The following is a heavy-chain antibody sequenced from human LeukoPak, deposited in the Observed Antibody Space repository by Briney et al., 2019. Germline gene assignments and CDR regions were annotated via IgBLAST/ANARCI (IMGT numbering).Heavy chain of an antibody. CDR2: INGDGGST. Sequence: GGSLRLSCAASGFTFGNFAMSWVRQAPGKALEWVSTINGDGGSTYYADSVTGHFTISRDNSKNTLYLQMNSLKTEDTAVYYCTTDLHWLYSSSSWNDYWGQGTLVTVSS. CDR3: TTDLHWLYSSSSWNDY. J-gene: IGHJ4*02. D-gene: IGHD6-6*01. V-gene: IGHV3-23*01. CDR1: GFTFGNFA.